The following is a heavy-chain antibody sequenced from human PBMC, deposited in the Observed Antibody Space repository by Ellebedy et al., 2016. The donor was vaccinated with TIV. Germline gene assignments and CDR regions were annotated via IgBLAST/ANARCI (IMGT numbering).Heavy chain of an antibody. CDR2: IYYTGST. J-gene: IGHJ3*02. CDR3: ARDSKNGWAFDI. V-gene: IGHV4-59*01. CDR1: GGSISRYY. Sequence: SETLSLTCSVSGGSISRYYWAWIRQPPGQGLDWIGYIYYTGSTDYSPSLKSRVTIAVDRSRNQISLKLSSVTAADTAMYFCARDSKNGWAFDIWGQGTMVTVSS. D-gene: IGHD2-2*03.